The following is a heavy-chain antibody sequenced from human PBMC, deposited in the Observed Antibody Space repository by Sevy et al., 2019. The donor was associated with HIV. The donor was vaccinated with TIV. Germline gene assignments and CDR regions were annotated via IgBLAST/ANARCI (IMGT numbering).Heavy chain of an antibody. CDR1: GLTVSNAW. CDR2: IKSKSDGGTR. J-gene: IGHJ5*01. V-gene: IGHV3-15*01. Sequence: GGSLRLSCAASGLTVSNAWMNWVRQAPGKGLEWVGRIKSKSDGGTRDLAAPVKGRVSISRDASRNTVSLEISSLKIEDTSMYYCAAGLGKSDFDSWGQGTLVTVSS. CDR3: AAGLGKSDFDS. D-gene: IGHD3-9*01.